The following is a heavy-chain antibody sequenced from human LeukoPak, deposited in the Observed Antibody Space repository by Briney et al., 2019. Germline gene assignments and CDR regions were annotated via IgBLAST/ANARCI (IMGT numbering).Heavy chain of an antibody. D-gene: IGHD3-22*01. V-gene: IGHV3-23*01. Sequence: PGGSLRLSCAASGFTFSNYAMSWVRQAPGKGLEWVSSISSSGGGTYYADSVKGRFTISRDNSKNTLYLQMSSLRAEDTAVYYCVKDGDYYDSSGYYYFDYWGQGTLVTVSS. CDR2: ISSSGGGT. J-gene: IGHJ4*02. CDR1: GFTFSNYA. CDR3: VKDGDYYDSSGYYYFDY.